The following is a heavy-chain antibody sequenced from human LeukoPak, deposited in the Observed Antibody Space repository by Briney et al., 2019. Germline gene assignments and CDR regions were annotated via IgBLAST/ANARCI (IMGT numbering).Heavy chain of an antibody. J-gene: IGHJ6*02. CDR1: GYTFTGYY. CDR2: NNPNSGGT. D-gene: IGHD5-18*01. Sequence: ASVKVSCKASGYTFTGYYMHWVRQAPGQGLEWMGWNNPNSGGTNYAQKFQGRVTMTRDTSISTAYMELSRLRSDDTAVYYCARTYSYGFFYYYGMDVWGQGTTVTVSS. CDR3: ARTYSYGFFYYYGMDV. V-gene: IGHV1-2*02.